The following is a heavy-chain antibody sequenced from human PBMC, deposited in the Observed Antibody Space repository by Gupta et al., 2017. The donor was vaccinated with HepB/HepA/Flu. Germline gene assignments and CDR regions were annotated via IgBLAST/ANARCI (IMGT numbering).Heavy chain of an antibody. CDR3: ARSGDYGDYYMDV. CDR2: IWYDGSNK. Sequence: QVQLMESGGGVVQPGRSLRLSCAASGFTFRTFGMHWVRQAPGKGLEWLAIIWYDGSNKYSADSVKGRFTISRDNSKNTLYLQMNSLRAEDTAVYYCARSGDYGDYYMDVWGKGTTVTVSS. J-gene: IGHJ6*03. V-gene: IGHV3-33*01. D-gene: IGHD4-17*01. CDR1: GFTFRTFG.